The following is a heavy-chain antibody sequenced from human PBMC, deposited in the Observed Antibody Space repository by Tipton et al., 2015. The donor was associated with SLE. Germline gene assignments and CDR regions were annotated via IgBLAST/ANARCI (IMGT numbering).Heavy chain of an antibody. CDR3: AKDPDVQQWAGSFDI. J-gene: IGHJ3*02. V-gene: IGHV3-30*18. CDR2: ISYDGSNK. Sequence: SLRLSCAASGFTFSSYGMHWVRQAPGKGLEWVAVISYDGSNKYYADSVKGRFTISRDNSKNTLYLQMNSLRAEDTAVYYCAKDPDVQQWAGSFDIWGQGTMVTVSS. CDR1: GFTFSSYG. D-gene: IGHD6-19*01.